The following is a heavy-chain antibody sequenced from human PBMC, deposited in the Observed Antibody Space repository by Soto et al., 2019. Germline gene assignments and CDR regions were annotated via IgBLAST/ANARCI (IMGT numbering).Heavy chain of an antibody. D-gene: IGHD5-18*01. CDR2: ISWNSGSI. CDR3: ASGRGYDI. CDR1: GLTFDDYA. Sequence: PGGSLRLSCAASGLTFDDYAMHWVRQAPGKDLEWVSGISWNSGSIGYADSVKGRFTISRDNAKNSLYLQMNSLRAGDTALYYCASGRGYDIWGQGTMVTVSS. J-gene: IGHJ3*02. V-gene: IGHV3-9*01.